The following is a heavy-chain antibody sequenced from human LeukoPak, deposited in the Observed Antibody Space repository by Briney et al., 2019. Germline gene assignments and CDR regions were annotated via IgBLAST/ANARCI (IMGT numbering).Heavy chain of an antibody. V-gene: IGHV4-61*09. Sequence: PSQTLSLTCTVSGGSINSGSSYWSWIRQPAGKGLEWIGHIYTSGSTNYNPSLKSRVTMSVDTSKNQFSLKLSSVTAADTAVYYCARDAGGEWLLFPQYYFDYWGQGTLVTVSS. CDR2: IYTSGST. CDR1: GGSINSGSSY. J-gene: IGHJ4*02. CDR3: ARDAGGEWLLFPQYYFDY. D-gene: IGHD3-3*01.